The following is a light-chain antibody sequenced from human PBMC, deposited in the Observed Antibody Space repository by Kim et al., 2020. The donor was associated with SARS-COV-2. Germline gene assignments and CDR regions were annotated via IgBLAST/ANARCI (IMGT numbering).Light chain of an antibody. CDR2: YDS. V-gene: IGLV3-21*04. Sequence: SYELTQPPSVSVTPGKTARITCGGSNIGTKSVQWYQQKPGQAPVLVIYYDSDRPSGIPERFSGSNSGDTATLTISRVEAGDEADYFCQVWDSSSHHWVFGGGNKVTV. J-gene: IGLJ3*02. CDR1: NIGTKS. CDR3: QVWDSSSHHWV.